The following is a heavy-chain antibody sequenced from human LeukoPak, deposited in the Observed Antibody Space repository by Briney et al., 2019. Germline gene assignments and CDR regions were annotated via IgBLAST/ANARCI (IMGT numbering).Heavy chain of an antibody. CDR1: GGSISSSSYY. D-gene: IGHD1-26*01. V-gene: IGHV4-39*07. CDR2: IYYSGST. Sequence: SETLSLTCTVSGGSISSSSYYWGWIRQPPGKGLEWIGSIYYSGSTYYNPSLKSRVTISVDTSKNQFSLKLSSVTAADTAVYYCARLVGSLDWFDPWGQGTLVTVSS. CDR3: ARLVGSLDWFDP. J-gene: IGHJ5*02.